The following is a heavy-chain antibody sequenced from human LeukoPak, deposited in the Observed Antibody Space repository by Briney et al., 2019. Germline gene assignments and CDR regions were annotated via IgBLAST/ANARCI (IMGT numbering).Heavy chain of an antibody. Sequence: PGGSLRLSCAASGFTFDDYAMHWVRQAPGKGLEWVSGISWNSGSIGYADSVKGRFTISRDNAKNSLYLQMNSLRAEDTALYYCAKEGLQDYYASSGYLDYWGQGTLVTVSS. CDR1: GFTFDDYA. V-gene: IGHV3-9*01. J-gene: IGHJ4*02. CDR2: ISWNSGSI. CDR3: AKEGLQDYYASSGYLDY. D-gene: IGHD3-22*01.